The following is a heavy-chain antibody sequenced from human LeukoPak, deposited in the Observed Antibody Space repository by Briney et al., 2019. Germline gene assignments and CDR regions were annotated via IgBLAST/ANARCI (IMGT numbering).Heavy chain of an antibody. Sequence: GGSLRLSCAASGFTFSNAWMSWVRQAPGKGLEWVGRIKSKTDGGTTDYAAPVKGRFTISRDDSKNTLYLQMNSLKTEDRAVYYCTTVVVPAASRYYYYYYGMDVWGQGTTVTVSS. CDR2: IKSKTDGGTT. V-gene: IGHV3-15*01. CDR1: GFTFSNAW. J-gene: IGHJ6*02. CDR3: TTVVVPAASRYYYYYYGMDV. D-gene: IGHD2-2*01.